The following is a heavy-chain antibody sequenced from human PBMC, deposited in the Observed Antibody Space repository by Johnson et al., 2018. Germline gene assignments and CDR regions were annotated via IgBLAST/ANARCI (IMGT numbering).Heavy chain of an antibody. CDR3: AKDWGWLQSPCYYYYMDV. CDR2: ISYDGSNK. Sequence: QVQLVESGGGVVQPGRSLRLSCAASGFTFSSYGMHWVRQAPGKGLEWVAVISYDGSNKYYADSVKGRFTISRDNSKNTLYLQMNSLRAEDTAVYYCAKDWGWLQSPCYYYYMDVWGKGTTVTVSS. CDR1: GFTFSSYG. J-gene: IGHJ6*03. D-gene: IGHD5-24*01. V-gene: IGHV3-30*18.